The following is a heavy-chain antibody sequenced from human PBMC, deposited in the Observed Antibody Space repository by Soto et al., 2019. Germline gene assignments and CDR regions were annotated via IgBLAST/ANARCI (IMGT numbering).Heavy chain of an antibody. Sequence: GASVKVSCKASGYTFTSYAMHWVRQAPGQRLEWMGWINAGNGNTKYSQKFQGRVTITRDTSASTAYMELSSLRSEDTAVYYCAREHSSSPYYFDYWGQGTLVTVSS. V-gene: IGHV1-3*01. CDR2: INAGNGNT. CDR3: AREHSSSPYYFDY. D-gene: IGHD6-6*01. CDR1: GYTFTSYA. J-gene: IGHJ4*02.